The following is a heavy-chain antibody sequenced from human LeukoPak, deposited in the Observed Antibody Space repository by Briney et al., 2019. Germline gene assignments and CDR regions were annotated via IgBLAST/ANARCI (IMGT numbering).Heavy chain of an antibody. CDR3: SRSHYYDSGGYLVAFDI. D-gene: IGHD3-22*01. CDR1: GGSFSNYH. Sequence: PSETLSLTCAVYGGSFSNYHWSWIRQPPGQGLEWIGDISESGGVTYNPSLKSRVTISVDTSKNLFSLSLSSVTAADTAVYYCSRSHYYDSGGYLVAFDIWGQGTKVPVSS. V-gene: IGHV4-34*01. J-gene: IGHJ3*02. CDR2: ISESGGV.